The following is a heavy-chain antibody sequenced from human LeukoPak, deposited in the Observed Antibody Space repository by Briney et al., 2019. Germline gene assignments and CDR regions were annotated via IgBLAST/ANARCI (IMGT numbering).Heavy chain of an antibody. CDR1: GGSFSGYY. CDR3: ARDWGYCSGGSCSSFDP. V-gene: IGHV4-34*01. Sequence: PSETLSLTCAVYGGSFSGYYWSWIRQPPGKGLEWIGEINHSGSTNYNPSLKSRVTISVDTSKNQFSLKLSSVTAADTAVYYCARDWGYCSGGSCSSFDPWGQGTLVTVSS. D-gene: IGHD2-15*01. J-gene: IGHJ5*02. CDR2: INHSGST.